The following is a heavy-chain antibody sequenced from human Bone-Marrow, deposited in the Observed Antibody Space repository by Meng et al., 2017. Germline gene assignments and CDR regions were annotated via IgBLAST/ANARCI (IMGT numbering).Heavy chain of an antibody. V-gene: IGHV3-43D*03. CDR1: GFSFNDYA. Sequence: GESLKISRGASGFSFNDYAFHWVRQAPGKGLEWVSLISGDGGSSYYGDSVKGRSIMSRDNRKNSVYLQMNSLRTEDTALYYCAKASRSDYDADFDYWGQGTLVTVSS. CDR3: AKASRSDYDADFDY. CDR2: ISGDGGSS. J-gene: IGHJ4*02. D-gene: IGHD5-12*01.